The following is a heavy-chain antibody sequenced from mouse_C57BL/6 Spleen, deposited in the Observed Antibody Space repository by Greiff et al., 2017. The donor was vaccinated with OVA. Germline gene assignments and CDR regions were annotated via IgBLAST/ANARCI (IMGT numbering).Heavy chain of an antibody. CDR3: ARTGAVVYFDY. Sequence: EVKLVEPGPGLVKPSQSLSLTCSVTGYSITSGYYWNWIRQFPGNKLEWMGYISYDGSNNYNPSLKNRISITRDTSTNQFCLKLSSVTTADTATYYCARTGAVVYFDYWGQGTTLTVSS. D-gene: IGHD1-1*01. J-gene: IGHJ2*01. CDR2: ISYDGSN. V-gene: IGHV3-6*01. CDR1: GYSITSGYY.